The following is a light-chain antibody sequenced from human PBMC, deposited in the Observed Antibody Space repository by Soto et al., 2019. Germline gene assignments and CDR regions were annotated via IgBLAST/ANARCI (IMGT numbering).Light chain of an antibody. CDR1: SSNIGAGND. CDR3: QSYDSSLSGSGV. Sequence: HSVLTQPPSVSGAPGQRVTISCTGSSSNIGAGNDVNWYQQLPGTAPKVLIYGNNKRPSGVPDRFSGSKSGTSASLAITGLQSEDEAEYFCQSYDSSLSGSGVFGGGTQLTVL. J-gene: IGLJ3*02. V-gene: IGLV1-40*01. CDR2: GNN.